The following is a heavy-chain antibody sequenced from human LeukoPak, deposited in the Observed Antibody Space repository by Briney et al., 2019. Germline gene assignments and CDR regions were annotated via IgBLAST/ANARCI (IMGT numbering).Heavy chain of an antibody. CDR1: GFTVSSNY. CDR3: ARDRRGAIVVVPAARGNWFDP. Sequence: GGSLRLSCAASGFTVSSNYMSWVRQAPGKGLEWVSVIYSGGSTYYADSVKGRFTISRDNAKNSLYLQMNSLRAEDTAVYYCARDRRGAIVVVPAARGNWFDPWGQGTLVTVSS. V-gene: IGHV3-66*01. CDR2: IYSGGST. D-gene: IGHD2-2*01. J-gene: IGHJ5*02.